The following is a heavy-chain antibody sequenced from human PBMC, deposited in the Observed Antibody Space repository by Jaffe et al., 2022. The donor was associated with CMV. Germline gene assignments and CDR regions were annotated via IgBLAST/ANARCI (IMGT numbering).Heavy chain of an antibody. CDR2: INHSGST. CDR1: GGSFSGYY. J-gene: IGHJ6*02. Sequence: QVQLQQWGAGLLKPSETLSLTCAVYGGSFSGYYWSWIRQPPGKGLEWIGEINHSGSTNYNPSLKSRVTISVDTSKNQFSLKLSSVTAADTAVYYCASGEGDYGDYNYYYYGMDVWGQGTTVTVSS. CDR3: ASGEGDYGDYNYYYYGMDV. D-gene: IGHD4-17*01. V-gene: IGHV4-34*01.